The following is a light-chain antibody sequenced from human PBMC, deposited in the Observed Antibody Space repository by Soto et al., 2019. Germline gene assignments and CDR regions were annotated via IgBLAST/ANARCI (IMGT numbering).Light chain of an antibody. CDR2: KAA. Sequence: DIQMTQSPSTLSASVGDSVTITCRASQSISSWLAWYQQKPGKSPKLLIYKAASLESGVPSRFSGSGSGTDFTLTISSLQPEDFATYYCQQSYSTPTVGPGTEVDIK. V-gene: IGKV1-5*03. CDR1: QSISSW. J-gene: IGKJ1*01. CDR3: QQSYSTPT.